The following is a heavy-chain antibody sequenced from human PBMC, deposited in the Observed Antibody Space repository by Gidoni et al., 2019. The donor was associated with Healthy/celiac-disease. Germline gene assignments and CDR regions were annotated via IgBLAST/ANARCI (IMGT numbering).Heavy chain of an antibody. V-gene: IGHV4-34*01. CDR3: ARLYGFRAFDI. CDR2: INQSGNI. D-gene: IGHD3-16*02. Sequence: HVQLQQWGAGLLRPSETLSLTCAVYGGSFSGDYWSWIRQPPGKGLEWMGEINQSGNINHNPSLKSLVTISVDNSKNQFSLKLSSVTAADTAMYYCARLYGFRAFDIWGQGTMVTVSS. J-gene: IGHJ3*02. CDR1: GGSFSGDY.